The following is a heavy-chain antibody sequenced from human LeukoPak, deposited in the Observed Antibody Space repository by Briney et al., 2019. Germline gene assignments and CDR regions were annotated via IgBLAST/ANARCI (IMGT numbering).Heavy chain of an antibody. Sequence: SETLSLTCTVSGGSISSSSYYWGWLRQPPGKGLEWIGSIYYSGSTYYNPSLKSRVTISVDTSKNQFSLKLSSVTAADTAVYYCARRGLPFDYWGQGTLVTVSS. CDR1: GGSISSSSYY. V-gene: IGHV4-39*01. CDR2: IYYSGST. D-gene: IGHD5-18*01. J-gene: IGHJ4*02. CDR3: ARRGLPFDY.